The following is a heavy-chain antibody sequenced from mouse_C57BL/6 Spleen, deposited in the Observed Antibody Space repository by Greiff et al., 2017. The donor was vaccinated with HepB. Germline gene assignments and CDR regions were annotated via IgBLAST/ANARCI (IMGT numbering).Heavy chain of an antibody. J-gene: IGHJ4*01. D-gene: IGHD2-3*01. CDR2: IFPGSGST. V-gene: IGHV1-75*01. CDR3: ARAEDGYYPRAMDY. CDR1: GYTFTDYY. Sequence: QVQPKESGPELVKPGASVKISCKASGYTFTDYYINWVKQRPGQGLEWIGWIFPGSGSTYYNEKFKGKATLTVDKSSSTAYMLLSSLTSEDSAVYFCARAEDGYYPRAMDYWGQGTSVTVSS.